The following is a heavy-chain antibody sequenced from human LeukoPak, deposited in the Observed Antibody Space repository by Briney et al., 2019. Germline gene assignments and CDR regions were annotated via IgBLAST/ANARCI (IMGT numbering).Heavy chain of an antibody. CDR2: ISSSSSYI. D-gene: IGHD6-19*01. V-gene: IGHV3-21*01. J-gene: IGHJ4*02. CDR3: ASDRQWLVRGENY. Sequence: GGSLRLSCAASGFTFSSYSMNGVRQAPGKGLEWVSSISSSSSYIYYDDSVKGRFTISRDNAKNSLYLQMNSLRAEDTAVYYCASDRQWLVRGENYWGQGTLVTVSS. CDR1: GFTFSSYS.